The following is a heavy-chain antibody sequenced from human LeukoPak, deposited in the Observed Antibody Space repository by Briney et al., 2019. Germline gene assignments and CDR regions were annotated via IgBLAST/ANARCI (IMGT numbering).Heavy chain of an antibody. CDR1: GFTFSSYA. J-gene: IGHJ1*01. CDR3: VAAGPDFQH. Sequence: GGSLRLSCAASGFTFSSYAMHWVRQAPGKGLEWVAVISYDGSNKYYADSVKGRFTISRDNSKNTLYLQMNSLRAEDTAVYYCVAAGPDFQHWGQGTLVTVSS. V-gene: IGHV3-30-3*01. CDR2: ISYDGSNK. D-gene: IGHD6-6*01.